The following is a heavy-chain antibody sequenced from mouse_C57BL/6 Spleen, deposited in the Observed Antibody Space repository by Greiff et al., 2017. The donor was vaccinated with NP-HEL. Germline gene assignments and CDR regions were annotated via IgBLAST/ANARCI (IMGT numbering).Heavy chain of an antibody. J-gene: IGHJ3*01. CDR1: GYTFTSYG. CDR3: ARDYDYGGAWFAY. D-gene: IGHD2-4*01. Sequence: QVQLQQSGAELARPGASVKLSCKASGYTFTSYGISWVKQRTGQGLEWIGESYPRSGNTYYNEKFKGKATLTADKSSSTAYMELRSLTSEDSAVYFCARDYDYGGAWFAYWGQGTLVTVSA. V-gene: IGHV1-81*01. CDR2: SYPRSGNT.